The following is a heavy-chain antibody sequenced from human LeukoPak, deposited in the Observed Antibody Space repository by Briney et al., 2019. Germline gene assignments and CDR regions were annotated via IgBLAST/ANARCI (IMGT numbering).Heavy chain of an antibody. CDR3: AKRGVVIRVILVGFHKEAYYFDS. CDR2: ISDSGGST. CDR1: GITLSNYG. J-gene: IGHJ4*02. V-gene: IGHV3-23*01. D-gene: IGHD3-22*01. Sequence: GGSLRLSRAVSGITLSNYGMSWVRQAPGKGLEWVAGISDSGGSTNYADSVKGRFTISRDNPKNTLYLQMNSLRAEDTAVYFCAKRGVVIRVILVGFHKEAYYFDSWGQGALVTVSS.